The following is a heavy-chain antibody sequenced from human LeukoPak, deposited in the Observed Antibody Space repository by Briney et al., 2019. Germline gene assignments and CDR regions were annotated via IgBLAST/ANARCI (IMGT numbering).Heavy chain of an antibody. CDR2: IYPGDSDT. D-gene: IGHD6-13*01. Sequence: GESLKISCKTSGYSFTNFWIGWVRQMPGKGLEWMGIIYPGDSDTRYSPSFQGQVTISADKSISTAYLQWSSLKASDTAMYYCARQDGVAAAGTPLDYWGQGTLVTVSS. CDR1: GYSFTNFW. J-gene: IGHJ4*02. CDR3: ARQDGVAAAGTPLDY. V-gene: IGHV5-51*01.